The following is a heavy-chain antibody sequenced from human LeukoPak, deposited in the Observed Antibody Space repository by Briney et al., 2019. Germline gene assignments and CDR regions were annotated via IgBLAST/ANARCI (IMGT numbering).Heavy chain of an antibody. Sequence: SETLSLTCTVSGGSISSYYWSWIRQPAGKGLEWIGRIYTSGSTNYNPSLKSRVTMSVDTSKNQFSLKLNSVTAADTAVYFCARGTYYYDSSDYYSYDFDHWGQGTRVTVSS. CDR1: GGSISSYY. J-gene: IGHJ4*02. CDR2: IYTSGST. V-gene: IGHV4-4*07. CDR3: ARGTYYYDSSDYYSYDFDH. D-gene: IGHD3-22*01.